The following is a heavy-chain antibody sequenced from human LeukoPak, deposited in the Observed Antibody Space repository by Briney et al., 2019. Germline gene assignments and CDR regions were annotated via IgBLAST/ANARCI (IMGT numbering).Heavy chain of an antibody. CDR3: ARAPLWFGESHFDY. Sequence: NPSETLSLTCAVYGGSFSGYYWSWIRQPPGKGLEWIGEINHSGSTNYNPSLKSRVTISVDTSKNQFSLKLSSVTAADTAVYYCARAPLWFGESHFDYWGQGTLVTVSS. CDR1: GGSFSGYY. CDR2: INHSGST. J-gene: IGHJ4*02. D-gene: IGHD3-10*01. V-gene: IGHV4-34*01.